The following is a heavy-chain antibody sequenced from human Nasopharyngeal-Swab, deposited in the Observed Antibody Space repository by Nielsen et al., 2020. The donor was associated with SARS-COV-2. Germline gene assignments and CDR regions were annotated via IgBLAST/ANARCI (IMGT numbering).Heavy chain of an antibody. J-gene: IGHJ5*02. CDR2: IKQDGSEK. Sequence: WICQPPGKGLEWVANIKQDGSEKYYVDSVKGRFTISRDNAKNSLYLQMNSLRAEDTAVYYCARQTSFGDWFDPWGQGTLVTVSS. CDR3: ARQTSFGDWFDP. D-gene: IGHD2/OR15-2a*01. V-gene: IGHV3-7*03.